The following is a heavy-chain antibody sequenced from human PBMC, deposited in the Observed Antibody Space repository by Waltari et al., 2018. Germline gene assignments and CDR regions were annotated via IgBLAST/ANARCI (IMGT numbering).Heavy chain of an antibody. CDR3: ARGPVDGTKRGAFDI. V-gene: IGHV3-30*03. CDR2: VSYDGSET. J-gene: IGHJ3*02. Sequence: QVQLVESGGTVVRPGKSLRLSCVGSGFFFGRTGRRWVGQAPGKGLEWVAGVSYDGSETYYGDSVKGRFTISRDNSNNTLHLQMTSLRDEDTAIFYCARGPVDGTKRGAFDIWGQGTMVTVSS. D-gene: IGHD1-1*01. CDR1: GFFFGRTG.